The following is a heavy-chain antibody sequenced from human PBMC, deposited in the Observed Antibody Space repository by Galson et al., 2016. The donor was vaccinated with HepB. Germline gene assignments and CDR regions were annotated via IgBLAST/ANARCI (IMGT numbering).Heavy chain of an antibody. D-gene: IGHD3-10*02. Sequence: SLRLSCAVSGFTFSAYWMHWVRQAPGKGLVWVSRISSDGSDIKYADSVKGRFTISRDSAKNTLYLQMNSLRVEDTAVYYCARDETVRGPSTIDYWGQGTLVTVSS. CDR1: GFTFSAYW. J-gene: IGHJ4*02. CDR3: ARDETVRGPSTIDY. V-gene: IGHV3-74*01. CDR2: ISSDGSDI.